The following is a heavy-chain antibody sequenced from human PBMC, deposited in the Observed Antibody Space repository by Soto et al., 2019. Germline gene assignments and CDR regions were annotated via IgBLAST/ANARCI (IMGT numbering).Heavy chain of an antibody. CDR3: AMLNSGSYSYHGMVV. V-gene: IGHV3-23*01. Sequence: EVQLLESGGDLVQPGGSLRLSCAASGFTFSSYAMNWVRQAPGKGQEWVSAISGSGGNTFYADSVKGRFTISRDNSKNTLFLQMHSLRAEDTAIYYCAMLNSGSYSYHGMVVWGQGTTVTVSS. D-gene: IGHD1-26*01. J-gene: IGHJ6*02. CDR2: ISGSGGNT. CDR1: GFTFSSYA.